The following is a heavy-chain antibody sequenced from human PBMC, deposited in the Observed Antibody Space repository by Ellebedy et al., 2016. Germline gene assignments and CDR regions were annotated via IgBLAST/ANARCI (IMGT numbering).Heavy chain of an antibody. V-gene: IGHV3-23*01. CDR3: TKDPRYYYDSTGYYGDDAFEI. CDR2: ISVGAGST. J-gene: IGHJ3*02. CDR1: GFAFTNYA. Sequence: GGSLRLSCAASGFAFTNYAVSWVRQAPGKGLEWVSTISVGAGSTYYADSVKGRFTISRDHSKNTLYLQMNSLRAEDTALYYCTKDPRYYYDSTGYYGDDAFEIWGQGTMVIVSS. D-gene: IGHD3-22*01.